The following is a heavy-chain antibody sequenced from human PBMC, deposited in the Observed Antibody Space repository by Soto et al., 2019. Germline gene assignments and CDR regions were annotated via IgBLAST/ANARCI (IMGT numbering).Heavy chain of an antibody. D-gene: IGHD3-9*01. CDR1: GGSISSYY. J-gene: IGHJ4*02. CDR2: IYYSGST. CDR3: ARSYYDILTGYSTGYFDY. Sequence: SETLSLTCTVSGGSISSYYWSWIRQPPGKGLEWIGYIYYSGSTNYNPSLKSRVTISVDTSKNQFSLKLSSVTAADTAVYYCARSYYDILTGYSTGYFDYWGQGTLVTVSS. V-gene: IGHV4-59*01.